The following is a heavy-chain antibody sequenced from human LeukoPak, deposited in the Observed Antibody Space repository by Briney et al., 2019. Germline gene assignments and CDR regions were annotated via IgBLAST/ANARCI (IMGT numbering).Heavy chain of an antibody. CDR1: GDSVSSNSAA. Sequence: SQTLSLTCAISGDSVSSNSAAWNWIRQSPSRGLEWLGRTYYRSKWYNDYAVSVKSRITINPDTSKNQFSLQLSSVTAADTAVYYCARDHTEGYSSRNHWFDSWGQGTLVTISS. D-gene: IGHD6-19*01. J-gene: IGHJ5*01. CDR2: TYYRSKWYN. V-gene: IGHV6-1*01. CDR3: ARDHTEGYSSRNHWFDS.